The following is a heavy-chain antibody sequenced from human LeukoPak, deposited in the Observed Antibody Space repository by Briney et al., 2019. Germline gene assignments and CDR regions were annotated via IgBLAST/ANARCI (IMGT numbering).Heavy chain of an antibody. V-gene: IGHV3-30*04. D-gene: IGHD4-17*01. CDR3: AKGRFSTVTTGGSFDY. Sequence: GGSLRLSCAASGFTFSSYAMHWVRQAPGKGLEWVAVISYDGHNKYYADSVKGRFTISRDNSKNTLYLQMDSLRAEDTALYYCAKGRFSTVTTGGSFDYWGQGTLVTVSS. CDR1: GFTFSSYA. J-gene: IGHJ4*02. CDR2: ISYDGHNK.